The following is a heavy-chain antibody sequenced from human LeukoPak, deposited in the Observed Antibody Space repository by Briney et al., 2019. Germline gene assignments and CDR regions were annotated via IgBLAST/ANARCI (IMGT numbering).Heavy chain of an antibody. CDR1: GGSISSSSYY. Sequence: PSETLSLTCTVSGGSISSSSYYWGWIRQPPGKGLEWIGSIYYGGSTYYNPSLKSRVTISVDTSKNQFSLKLSSVTAADTAVYYCARDRRIAAAGTLIDYWGQGTLVTVSS. CDR2: IYYGGST. D-gene: IGHD6-13*01. V-gene: IGHV4-39*07. J-gene: IGHJ4*02. CDR3: ARDRRIAAAGTLIDY.